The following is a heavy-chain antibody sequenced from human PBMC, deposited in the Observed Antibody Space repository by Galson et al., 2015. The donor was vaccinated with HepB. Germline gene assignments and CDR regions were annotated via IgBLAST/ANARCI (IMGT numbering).Heavy chain of an antibody. CDR1: GFAFNSYT. Sequence: SLRLSCAVSGFAFNSYTMHWVRQAPGQGLEWVAVIAYDASTKYYTDSVKGRFTISRDNSKNTLYLQMNGLRAEDTAVYYCAKAMLKYLSIPLSYNMDVWGKGSSVTVSS. CDR2: IAYDASTK. CDR3: AKAMLKYLSIPLSYNMDV. V-gene: IGHV3-30*18. J-gene: IGHJ6*03. D-gene: IGHD3-10*02.